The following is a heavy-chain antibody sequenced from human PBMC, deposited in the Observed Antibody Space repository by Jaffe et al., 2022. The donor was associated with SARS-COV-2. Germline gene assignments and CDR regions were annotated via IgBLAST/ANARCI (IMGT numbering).Heavy chain of an antibody. J-gene: IGHJ2*01. CDR2: IYYTGKT. CDR3: ARIGGTGYIDL. D-gene: IGHD1-26*01. V-gene: IGHV4-59*11. CDR1: GGSISSRY. Sequence: QVPLQESGPGLVKPSETLSLTCTVSGGSISSRYWSWIRQPPGKGLEWIGYIYYTGKTNYSPSLRSRVTMSVDTSKNQFSLKLTSVTAADTAVYYCARIGGTGYIDLWGRGTLVTVSS.